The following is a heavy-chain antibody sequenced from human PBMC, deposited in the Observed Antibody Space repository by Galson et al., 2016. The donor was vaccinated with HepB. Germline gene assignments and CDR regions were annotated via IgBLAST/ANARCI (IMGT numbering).Heavy chain of an antibody. J-gene: IGHJ3*01. D-gene: IGHD3-10*01. V-gene: IGHV4-34*01. CDR2: INDGGTT. Sequence: ETLSLTCGVYNGSFSGYLWSWIRQSPGTGLEWIGEINDGGTTNYNPSLKSRVAISEDTSKSQFPLSLSSVTAADTAVYYGARRPRYYFGSGNSPRYVLGQGTMVTVSS. CDR1: NGSFSGYL. CDR3: ARRPRYYFGSGNSPRYV.